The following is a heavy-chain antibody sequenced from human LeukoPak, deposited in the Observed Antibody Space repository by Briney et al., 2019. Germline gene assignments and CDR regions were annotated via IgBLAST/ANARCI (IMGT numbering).Heavy chain of an antibody. CDR1: GGSISSSNW. V-gene: IGHV4-39*01. J-gene: IGHJ4*02. Sequence: PSETLSLTCAVSGGSISSSNWWSWVRQPPGKGLEWIGSIYYSGSTYYNPSLKSRVTISVDTSKNQFSLKLSSVTAADTAVYYCARHPLLTGGFDYWGQGTLVTVSS. CDR3: ARHPLLTGGFDY. D-gene: IGHD1-20*01. CDR2: IYYSGST.